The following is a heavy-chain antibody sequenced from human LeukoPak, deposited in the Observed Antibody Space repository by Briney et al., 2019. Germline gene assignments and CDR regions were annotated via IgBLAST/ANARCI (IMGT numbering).Heavy chain of an antibody. D-gene: IGHD1-26*01. Sequence: AGGSLRLSCAASGSTFSSYWMHWVRRAPGKGLVWVSRINSDGSGTSNADSVKGRFTISRDNAKNTLYVQMNSLRAEDTAVYYCARGGSPPEALGDTFDIWGQGTMVTVSS. CDR2: INSDGSGT. CDR1: GSTFSSYW. V-gene: IGHV3-74*01. J-gene: IGHJ3*02. CDR3: ARGGSPPEALGDTFDI.